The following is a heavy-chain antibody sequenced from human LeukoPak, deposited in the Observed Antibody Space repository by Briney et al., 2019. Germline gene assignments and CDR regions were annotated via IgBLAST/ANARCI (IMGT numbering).Heavy chain of an antibody. J-gene: IGHJ4*02. CDR1: GGSFSGYY. Sequence: PSETLSLTCAVYGGSFSGYYWSWIRQPPGKGLEWIGYIYYSGSTNYNPSLKSRVTISVDTSKNQFSLKLSSVTAADTAVYYCARGEDQWLVENWGQGTLVTVSS. V-gene: IGHV4-59*01. CDR2: IYYSGST. CDR3: ARGEDQWLVEN. D-gene: IGHD6-19*01.